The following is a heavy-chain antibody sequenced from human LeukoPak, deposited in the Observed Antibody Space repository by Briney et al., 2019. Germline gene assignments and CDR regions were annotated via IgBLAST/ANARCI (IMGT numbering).Heavy chain of an antibody. CDR1: GGSFSGYY. CDR3: ARAGGYIYAFDI. J-gene: IGHJ3*02. V-gene: IGHV4-34*01. CDR2: INHSGST. Sequence: SETLSLTCAVYGGSFSGYYWSWIRQPPGKGLEWIGEINHSGSTNYNPSLKSRVTISVDTSKNQFSLKLGSVTAADTAVYYCARAGGYIYAFDIWGQGTMVTVSS. D-gene: IGHD5-18*01.